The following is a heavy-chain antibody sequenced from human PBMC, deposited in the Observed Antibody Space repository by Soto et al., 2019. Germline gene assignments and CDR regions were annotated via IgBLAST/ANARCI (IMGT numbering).Heavy chain of an antibody. D-gene: IGHD4-4*01. Sequence: EVQLLEAGGGLVQRGGSLRLSCVASGFTFRSYAMSWVRQAPGKGREWVSAISGSGGSTYYADSVKGRFTISRDNSQNTLYLQMNSLRAEDTSVHYCAKDQFHTVTLYYYYYYGMDVWGQGTTVTVSS. J-gene: IGHJ6*02. V-gene: IGHV3-23*01. CDR1: GFTFRSYA. CDR2: ISGSGGST. CDR3: AKDQFHTVTLYYYYYYGMDV.